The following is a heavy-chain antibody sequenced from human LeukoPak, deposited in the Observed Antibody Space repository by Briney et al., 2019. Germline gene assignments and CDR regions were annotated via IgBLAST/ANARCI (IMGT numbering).Heavy chain of an antibody. J-gene: IGHJ5*02. CDR1: GFTFSSYS. CDR3: ARAGIDFWSENWFDP. D-gene: IGHD3-3*01. Sequence: GGSLRLSCAASGFTFSSYSMNWVRQAPGKALDWVSSISSSGSYIYYADSVKGRFTISRDNAKNSLYLQMNSLKAEDTAVYYCARAGIDFWSENWFDPWGQGTLVTVSS. V-gene: IGHV3-21*01. CDR2: ISSSGSYI.